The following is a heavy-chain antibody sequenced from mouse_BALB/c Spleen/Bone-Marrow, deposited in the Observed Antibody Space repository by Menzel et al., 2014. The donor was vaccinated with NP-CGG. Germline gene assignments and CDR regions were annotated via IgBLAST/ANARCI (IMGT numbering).Heavy chain of an antibody. J-gene: IGHJ2*01. Sequence: VHVKQSGAELVKPGASVRLSCTASGSNIKDTYMHWVKQRPDQGLEWIGRIDPANGNAKHDPKFQGKAAITADTSSNTTYLQLSSLTSEDTAVYYCAIYFYFDYWGQGTTLTVSS. CDR3: AIYFYFDY. CDR2: IDPANGNA. CDR1: GSNIKDTY. D-gene: IGHD2-3*01. V-gene: IGHV14-3*02.